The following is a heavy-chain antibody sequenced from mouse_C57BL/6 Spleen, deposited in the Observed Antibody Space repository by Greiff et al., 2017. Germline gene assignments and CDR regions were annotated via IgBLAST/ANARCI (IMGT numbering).Heavy chain of an antibody. J-gene: IGHJ2*01. CDR3: ARARGNYGVGDD. D-gene: IGHD2-1*01. V-gene: IGHV1-50*01. CDR1: GYTFTSYW. CDR2: LDPSDSYT. Sequence: QVQLQQPGAELVNPGASVKLSCKASGYTFTSYWMQWVKQRPGQGLAWIGELDPSDSYTNSNQKFKGKATLTVDTSTSTAYMQLSSLTSEDSAVYYCARARGNYGVGDDWGQGTTLTVSS.